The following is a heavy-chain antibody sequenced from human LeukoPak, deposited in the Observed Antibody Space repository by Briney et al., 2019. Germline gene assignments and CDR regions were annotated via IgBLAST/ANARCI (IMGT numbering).Heavy chain of an antibody. CDR3: ASNRGNSGSYYPFDY. CDR1: GYTFTSYG. CDR2: ISAYNGNT. J-gene: IGHJ4*02. Sequence: GASVKVSCKASGYTFTSYGISWVRQAPGQGLEWMGWISAYNGNTNYAQKLQGRVTMTTDTSTSTAYMELRSLRSDDTAVYYCASNRGNSGSYYPFDYWGQGTLVTVSS. D-gene: IGHD1-26*01. V-gene: IGHV1-18*01.